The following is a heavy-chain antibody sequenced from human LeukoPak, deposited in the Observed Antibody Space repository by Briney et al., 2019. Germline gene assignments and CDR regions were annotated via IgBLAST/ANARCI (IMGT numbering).Heavy chain of an antibody. V-gene: IGHV1-69*05. D-gene: IGHD3-22*01. CDR1: GGTFSSYA. J-gene: IGHJ4*02. Sequence: GSSVKVSCKASGGTFSSYAISWVRQAPGQGLEWMGGIIPIFGTANYAQKFQGRVTITTDESTSTAYLELSSLRSEDTAVYYCARDRDGVTGSSGYYYAGHYWGQGTLVTVSS. CDR2: IIPIFGTA. CDR3: ARDRDGVTGSSGYYYAGHY.